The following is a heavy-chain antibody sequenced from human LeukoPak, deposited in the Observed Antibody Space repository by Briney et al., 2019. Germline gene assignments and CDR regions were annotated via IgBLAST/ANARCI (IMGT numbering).Heavy chain of an antibody. Sequence: GGSLRLSCAASGFTFSTFAMVWVRQPPGKGLEWVSSIFPSGGEIHYADSVKGRFTIFRDNSKNTLYLQMNSLRAEDTAVYYCAKGIGYYDSSGLDYWGQGTLVTVSS. CDR3: AKGIGYYDSSGLDY. D-gene: IGHD3-22*01. CDR2: IFPSGGEI. V-gene: IGHV3-23*01. J-gene: IGHJ4*02. CDR1: GFTFSTFA.